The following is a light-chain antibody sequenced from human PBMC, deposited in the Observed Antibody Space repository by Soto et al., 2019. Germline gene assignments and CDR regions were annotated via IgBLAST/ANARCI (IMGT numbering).Light chain of an antibody. CDR3: QHYGGSFI. CDR1: QSINSKS. Sequence: EIVFTQSPPTLPLSPGERATLSCRASQSINSKSLVWYQRKFGQAPRLLIYNTSTRATGIPDRFSGSGSGTDFTLSISGLEPEDFAVYYCQHYGGSFIFGPGTKVDIK. CDR2: NTS. J-gene: IGKJ3*01. V-gene: IGKV3-20*01.